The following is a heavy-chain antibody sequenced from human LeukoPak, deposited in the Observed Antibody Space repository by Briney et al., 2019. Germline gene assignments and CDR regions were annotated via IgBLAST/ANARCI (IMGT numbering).Heavy chain of an antibody. CDR1: GFTFSSYS. Sequence: GGSLRLCCAASGFTFSSYSMNWVRHAPGKGLEWVSGINWNGGSTGYADSVKGRFTISRDNAKNSLYLQMNSLRAEDTALYYCARVRVVWDLDDAFDVWGQGTMVTVSS. V-gene: IGHV3-20*04. CDR2: INWNGGST. J-gene: IGHJ3*01. CDR3: ARVRVVWDLDDAFDV. D-gene: IGHD1-26*01.